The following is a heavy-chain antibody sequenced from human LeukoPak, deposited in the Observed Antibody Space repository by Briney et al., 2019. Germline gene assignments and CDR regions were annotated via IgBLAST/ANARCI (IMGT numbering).Heavy chain of an antibody. CDR3: ARGGYFDWLLDY. V-gene: IGHV3-21*01. CDR2: ISSSSSYI. Sequence: GGSLRLSCAASGFTFSSYSMNWVRQAPGKGLEWVSSISSSSSYIYYADSVKGRFTISRDNAKNSLYLQMNSLRSEDTAVYYCARGGYFDWLLDYWGQGTLVTVSS. CDR1: GFTFSSYS. J-gene: IGHJ4*02. D-gene: IGHD3-9*01.